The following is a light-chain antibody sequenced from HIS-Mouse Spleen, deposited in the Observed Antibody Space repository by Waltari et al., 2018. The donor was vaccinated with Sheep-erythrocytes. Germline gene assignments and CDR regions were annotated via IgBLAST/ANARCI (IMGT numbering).Light chain of an antibody. CDR3: QTWGTGIHVV. Sequence: QLVLTQSPSASASLGASVKLTCTLSSGHSRYAIAWHQQQPEKGPRYLMKLNSDGSHSKGDGIPARFSGSSSGAERYLTISSLQSEDEADYYCQTWGTGIHVVFGGGTKLTVL. V-gene: IGLV4-69*01. CDR2: LNSDGSH. J-gene: IGLJ2*01. CDR1: SGHSRYA.